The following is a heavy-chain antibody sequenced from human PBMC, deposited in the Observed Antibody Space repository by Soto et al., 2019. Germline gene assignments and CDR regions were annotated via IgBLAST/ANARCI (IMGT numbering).Heavy chain of an antibody. CDR1: GFTFSNYG. J-gene: IGHJ5*02. CDR2: IWYDGSNP. Sequence: PGGSLRLSCAASGFTFSNYGMHWVRQAPGKGLEWVAGIWYDGSNPYYADSVKGRFTISRDSSKNTVYLQINSLRAEDTAVFYCARDSDSGVDSGWFHPWGQGTLVTVSS. V-gene: IGHV3-33*01. D-gene: IGHD4-17*01. CDR3: ARDSDSGVDSGWFHP.